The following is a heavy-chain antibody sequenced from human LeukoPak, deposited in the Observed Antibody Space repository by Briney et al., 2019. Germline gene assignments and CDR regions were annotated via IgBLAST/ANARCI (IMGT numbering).Heavy chain of an antibody. CDR2: ISGSGDTT. V-gene: IGHV3-23*01. CDR3: AKSLRVVRVVPYYFDY. CDR1: GFTFSSYA. Sequence: GGSLRLSCAASGFTFSSYAMSWVRQAPGNGLEWVSTISGSGDTTYYGDSVKGRFTISRDNSKNTLYLQMNSLRAEDTAVYYCAKSLRVVRVVPYYFDYWGQGTLVTVSS. D-gene: IGHD3-10*01. J-gene: IGHJ4*02.